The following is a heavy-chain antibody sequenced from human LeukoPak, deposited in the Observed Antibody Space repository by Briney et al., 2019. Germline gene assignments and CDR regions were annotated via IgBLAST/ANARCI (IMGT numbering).Heavy chain of an antibody. CDR3: ARVSHIVGAT. CDR1: GGSISSYY. CDR2: IYYSGST. V-gene: IGHV4-59*12. J-gene: IGHJ5*02. Sequence: SETLSLTCTVSGGSISSYYWSWIRQPPGKGLEWIGYIYYSGSTNYNPSLKSRVTISVDTSKNQFSLKLSSVTAADTAVYYCARVSHIVGATWGRGTLVTVSS. D-gene: IGHD1-26*01.